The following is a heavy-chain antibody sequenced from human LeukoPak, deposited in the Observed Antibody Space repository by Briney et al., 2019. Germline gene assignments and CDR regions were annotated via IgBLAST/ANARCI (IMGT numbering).Heavy chain of an antibody. V-gene: IGHV3-21*01. CDR2: ISTSSSYI. CDR3: AKEGYSRGYYSYYYMDV. Sequence: GGSLRLSCAASGFTFSTYSMNWVRQAPGKGLEWVSFISTSSSYIYYADSVKGRFTISRDNSKNSLYLQMNSLRAEDTAVYYCAKEGYSRGYYSYYYMDVWGKGTTVTVSS. J-gene: IGHJ6*03. CDR1: GFTFSTYS. D-gene: IGHD6-13*01.